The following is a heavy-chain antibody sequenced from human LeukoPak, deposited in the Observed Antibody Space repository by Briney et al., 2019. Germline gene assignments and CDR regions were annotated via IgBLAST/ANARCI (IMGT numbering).Heavy chain of an antibody. CDR2: IYPGDSDT. J-gene: IGHJ5*02. CDR1: GYSFTSYW. Sequence: GESLKISWKGSGYSFTSYWLGWVRHMPGKGLEWMGFIYPGDSDTRYSPSFQGQVTISADKSISTAYLQWSSLKASDTAMYYCARHEDPISSWYESWGQGTLVTVSS. CDR3: ARHEDPISSWYES. D-gene: IGHD6-13*01. V-gene: IGHV5-51*01.